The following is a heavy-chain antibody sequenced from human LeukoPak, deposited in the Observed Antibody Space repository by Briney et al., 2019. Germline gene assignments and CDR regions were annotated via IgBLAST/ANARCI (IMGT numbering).Heavy chain of an antibody. D-gene: IGHD1-7*01. CDR2: ISYTGST. V-gene: IGHV4-39*01. CDR3: ATMYNWNYQGFDS. J-gene: IGHJ4*02. Sequence: SETLSLTCTVSGGSISSSRYFWGWIRQPPGKGLEWIGSISYTGSTYYNPSLKSRVIISVDTSKNQFSLKLSSVTAADTAVYYCATMYNWNYQGFDSWGQGTLVTVSS. CDR1: GGSISSSRYF.